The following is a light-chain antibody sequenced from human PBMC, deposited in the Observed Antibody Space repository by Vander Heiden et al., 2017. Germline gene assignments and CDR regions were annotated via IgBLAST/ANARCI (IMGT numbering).Light chain of an antibody. J-gene: IGKJ2*01. CDR3: EQDNNWPPYT. CDR1: QSVSSN. CDR2: GAS. V-gene: IGKV3-15*01. Sequence: EIVMTQSPATLSVSPGDRATLSGRARQSVSSNLAWYQQKPGQAPRLLIYGASTRATGIPARFSGSGYGTEFTLTISSLQSEDFAVYYCEQDNNWPPYTFGQGTKLEIK.